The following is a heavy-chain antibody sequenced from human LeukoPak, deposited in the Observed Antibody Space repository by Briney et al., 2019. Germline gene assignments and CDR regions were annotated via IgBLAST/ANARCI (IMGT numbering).Heavy chain of an antibody. V-gene: IGHV3-7*01. CDR1: GFTFDDYA. Sequence: PGGSLRLSCAASGFTFDDYAMHWVRQAPGKGLEWVANIKQDGSEKYYVDSVKGRFTISRDNAKNSLYMQMNSLRAEDTAVYYCARLQTDYWGQGTLVTVSS. CDR2: IKQDGSEK. J-gene: IGHJ4*02. D-gene: IGHD5-24*01. CDR3: ARLQTDY.